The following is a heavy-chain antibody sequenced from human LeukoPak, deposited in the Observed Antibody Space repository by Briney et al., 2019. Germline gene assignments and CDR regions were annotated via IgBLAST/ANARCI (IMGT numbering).Heavy chain of an antibody. Sequence: GASVKVSCKASGYTFTSYAIHWVRQAPGQRLEWMGGIIPIFGTANYAQKFQGRVTITADESTSTAYMELSSLRSEDTAVYYCASQGQDYSGYDYGEVGYWGQGTLVTVSS. CDR3: ASQGQDYSGYDYGEVGY. D-gene: IGHD5-12*01. CDR2: IIPIFGTA. V-gene: IGHV1-69*13. J-gene: IGHJ4*02. CDR1: GYTFTSYA.